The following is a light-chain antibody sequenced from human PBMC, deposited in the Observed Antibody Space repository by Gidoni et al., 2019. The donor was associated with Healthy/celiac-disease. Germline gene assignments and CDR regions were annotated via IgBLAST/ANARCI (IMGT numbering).Light chain of an antibody. CDR3: QQSYSTPQ. J-gene: IGKJ1*01. CDR2: AAS. CDR1: QSISSY. Sequence: DIQMTQSPSSLSASVGDRVTITCRASQSISSYLNWYQQKPGKAPKLLLYAASSLQSVVPSRFSGSGSGTDFTLTISRLQPDDFATYYCQQSYSTPQFGQGTKVEIK. V-gene: IGKV1-39*01.